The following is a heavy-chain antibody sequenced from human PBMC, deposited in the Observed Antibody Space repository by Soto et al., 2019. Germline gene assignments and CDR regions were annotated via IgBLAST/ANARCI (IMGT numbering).Heavy chain of an antibody. CDR1: AGTFSSYA. CDR2: IISIFGTA. V-gene: IGHV1-69*12. Sequence: QVQLVQSGAEVKKPGSSVKVSCKASAGTFSSYAISWVRQAPGQGLQWMGGIISIFGTADYAQKFQGRVTITADESTSTAYMELSSLRSEDTAVYYCASHSGSSPEGRYYYGMDVWGQGTTVTVSS. CDR3: ASHSGSSPEGRYYYGMDV. D-gene: IGHD1-26*01. J-gene: IGHJ6*02.